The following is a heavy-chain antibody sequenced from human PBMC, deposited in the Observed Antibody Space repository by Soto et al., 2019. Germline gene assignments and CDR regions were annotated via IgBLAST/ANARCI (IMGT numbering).Heavy chain of an antibody. Sequence: QLQLQESGPGLVKPSQTLSLTCTVSGGSISSGDYYWSWIRQPPGKGLEWIGYIYYSGSTYYNPSLKRRVTISVDTSKAQFAVRLSSVTAADTAVYYCARHGYCSSTSCYAGGGWFDPWGQGTLVTVSS. CDR3: ARHGYCSSTSCYAGGGWFDP. CDR2: IYYSGST. D-gene: IGHD2-2*03. V-gene: IGHV4-30-4*01. CDR1: GGSISSGDYY. J-gene: IGHJ5*02.